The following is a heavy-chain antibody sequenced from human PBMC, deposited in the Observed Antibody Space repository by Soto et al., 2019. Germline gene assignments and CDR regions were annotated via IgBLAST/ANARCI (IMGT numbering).Heavy chain of an antibody. D-gene: IGHD3-3*01. CDR3: ARARYYDFWSGYPRGPWFDP. CDR1: GNTFPGFH. J-gene: IGHJ5*02. CDR2: INPNSGGT. Sequence: GASVKASWEASGNTFPGFHMHWVRQAPGQRVEGMGWINPNSGGTNYAQKFQGWVTMTRDTSISTAYMELSRLRSDDTAVYYCARARYYDFWSGYPRGPWFDPWGQGTLVTVSS. V-gene: IGHV1-2*04.